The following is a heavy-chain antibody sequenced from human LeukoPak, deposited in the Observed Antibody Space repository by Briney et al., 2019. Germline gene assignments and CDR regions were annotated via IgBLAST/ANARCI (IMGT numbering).Heavy chain of an antibody. J-gene: IGHJ4*02. Sequence: SETLSLTCTVYSGSFSGYYWSWIRQPPEKGLEWIGEINHSGSTNFNPSLKSRVTISVDTSKNQFSLKLSSVTAADTAVYYCARGASTLRYFDWLLYDYWGQGTLVTVSS. D-gene: IGHD3-9*01. V-gene: IGHV4-34*01. CDR2: INHSGST. CDR1: SGSFSGYY. CDR3: ARGASTLRYFDWLLYDY.